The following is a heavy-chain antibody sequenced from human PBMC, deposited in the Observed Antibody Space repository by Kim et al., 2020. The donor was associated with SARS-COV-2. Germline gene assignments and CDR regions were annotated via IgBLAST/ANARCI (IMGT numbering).Heavy chain of an antibody. J-gene: IGHJ4*02. CDR3: ARAIAAAGYFDY. Sequence: YYNPSLKSRVTISVDTSKNQFSLKLSSVTAADTAVYYCARAIAAAGYFDYWGQGTLVTVSS. V-gene: IGHV4-39*01. D-gene: IGHD6-13*01.